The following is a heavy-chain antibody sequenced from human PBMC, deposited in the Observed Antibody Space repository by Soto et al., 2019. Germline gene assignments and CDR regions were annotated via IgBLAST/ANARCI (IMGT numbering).Heavy chain of an antibody. CDR1: GFSFTNYW. CDR2: IDPVDSYA. Sequence: GESLKISCKGSGFSFTNYWISWVRQMPGKGLEWMGNIDPVDSYANYSPSFQGHVTFSVDTSISTAYLQWSSLKASDTAMYFCARIESIARNWFDPWGQGTLVTVSS. D-gene: IGHD6-13*01. V-gene: IGHV5-10-1*01. J-gene: IGHJ5*02. CDR3: ARIESIARNWFDP.